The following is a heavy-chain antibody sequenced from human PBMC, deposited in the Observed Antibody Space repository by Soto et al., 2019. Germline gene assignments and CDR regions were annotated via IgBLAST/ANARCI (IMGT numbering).Heavy chain of an antibody. CDR3: ARLNGTDHYGLDV. Sequence: QVQLQESGPGLMKPSGTLSLTCGVSGDSITSTNWWSWVRQPPGRGLEWIGEIYHSGTTHYNPSLKSRITILLDESKNQFSLNLSSVTAADTAVYYCARLNGTDHYGLDVWGQGTTVSVFS. CDR1: GDSITSTNW. V-gene: IGHV4-4*02. J-gene: IGHJ6*02. CDR2: IYHSGTT. D-gene: IGHD1-1*01.